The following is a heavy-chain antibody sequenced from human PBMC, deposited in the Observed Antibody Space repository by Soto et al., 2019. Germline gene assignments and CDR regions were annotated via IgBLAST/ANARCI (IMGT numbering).Heavy chain of an antibody. V-gene: IGHV1-69*13. Sequence: SVKVCCEDSGGTFSSYAISWVRQAPGQGLEWMGGIIPIFGTANYAQKFQGRVTITADESTSTAYMELSSLRSEDTAVYYCSRDYGSRCYYINWFDPWGDGT. CDR2: IIPIFGTA. CDR3: SRDYGSRCYYINWFDP. CDR1: GGTFSSYA. D-gene: IGHD3-10*01. J-gene: IGHJ5*02.